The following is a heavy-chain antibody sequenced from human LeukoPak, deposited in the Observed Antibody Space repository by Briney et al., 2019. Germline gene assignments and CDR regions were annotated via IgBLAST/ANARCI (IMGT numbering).Heavy chain of an antibody. V-gene: IGHV3-49*03. J-gene: IGHJ3*02. D-gene: IGHD2-15*01. CDR2: IRSKAYGGTT. CDR1: GFTFGDYA. Sequence: PGGSLRLSCTASGFTFGDYAMSWFRQAPGKGVKWVGFIRSKAYGGTTEYAASVKGRFTISRDDSKSIAYLQMNSLKTEDTAVYYCTRDLYPDAFDIWGQGTMVTVSS. CDR3: TRDLYPDAFDI.